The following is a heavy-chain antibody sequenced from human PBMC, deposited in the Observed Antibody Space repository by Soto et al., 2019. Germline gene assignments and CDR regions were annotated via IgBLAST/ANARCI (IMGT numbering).Heavy chain of an antibody. J-gene: IGHJ2*01. CDR1: GLTLRTQA. D-gene: IGHD1-20*01. CDR2: ISGNGDTT. V-gene: IGHV3-23*01. CDR3: AKVSNWNGEDWYFDL. Sequence: EVQLLESGGGLVQPGGSLRLSCAASGLTLRTQAMTWVRQAPGKGLEWVSGISGNGDTTYYADPVKGRFTISRDNSMHTLYLQMKSLRAEDTAVYYCAKVSNWNGEDWYFDLWGRGTLVTVAS.